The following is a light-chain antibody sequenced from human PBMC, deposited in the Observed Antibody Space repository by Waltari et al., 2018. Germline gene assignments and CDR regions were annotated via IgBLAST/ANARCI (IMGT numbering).Light chain of an antibody. Sequence: DIQMTQSPSTLSASVGDRVTITCRASQSISSWLAWYQQNPGKAPKHLIYKASSLESGVPSRFSGSGSGTEFTLTISSLQPDDFATYYCQQYSSYWTFGQGTKVESK. CDR2: KAS. CDR3: QQYSSYWT. V-gene: IGKV1-5*03. J-gene: IGKJ1*01. CDR1: QSISSW.